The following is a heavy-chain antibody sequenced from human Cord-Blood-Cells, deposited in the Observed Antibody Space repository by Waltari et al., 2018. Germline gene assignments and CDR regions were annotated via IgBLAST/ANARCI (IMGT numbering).Heavy chain of an antibody. CDR2: INHSGRT. J-gene: IGHJ4*02. CDR3: ARGLTVYNRAHNLDY. CDR1: GGSFSGYY. D-gene: IGHD1-1*01. V-gene: IGHV4-34*01. Sequence: QVQLQQWGAGLLKPSETLSLTCAVYGGSFSGYYWSWIRQPPGKGLEWIGEINHSGRTNYNPSLKSRVTISVDTSKNQFSLKLSSVTAADTAVYYCARGLTVYNRAHNLDYWGQGTLVTVSS.